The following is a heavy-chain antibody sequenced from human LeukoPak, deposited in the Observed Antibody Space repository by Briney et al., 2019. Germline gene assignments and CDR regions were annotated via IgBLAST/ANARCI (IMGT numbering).Heavy chain of an antibody. J-gene: IGHJ6*03. Sequence: SETLSLTCTVSGGSITSYYWSWIRQPAGKGLEWIGRIYTSGSTNYNPSLKSRVTMSVDTSKNQFSLKLSSVTAADTAVYYCARDRPHYDFWSGQGYYYYMDVWGKGTTVTVPS. CDR2: IYTSGST. CDR1: GGSITSYY. V-gene: IGHV4-4*07. CDR3: ARDRPHYDFWSGQGYYYYMDV. D-gene: IGHD3-3*01.